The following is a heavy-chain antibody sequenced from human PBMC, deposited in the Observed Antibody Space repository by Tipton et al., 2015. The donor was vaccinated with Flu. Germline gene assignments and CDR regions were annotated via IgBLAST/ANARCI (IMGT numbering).Heavy chain of an antibody. CDR2: LSGGGGTT. D-gene: IGHD6-19*01. J-gene: IGHJ4*02. CDR1: GFTFSRYA. Sequence: SLGLSCAASGFTFSRYAMSWVRQAPGKGLEWVASLSGGGGTTFFADSVKGRFTISRDFSKNTLYLQMNSLRADDTAVYYCAKVVPELVAGLDQWGQGTLVTVSS. CDR3: AKVVPELVAGLDQ. V-gene: IGHV3-23*01.